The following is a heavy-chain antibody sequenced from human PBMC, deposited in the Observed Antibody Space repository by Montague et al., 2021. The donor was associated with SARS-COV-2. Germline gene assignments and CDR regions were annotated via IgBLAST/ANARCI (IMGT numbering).Heavy chain of an antibody. CDR2: ISGNGGSA. D-gene: IGHD2-8*01. V-gene: IGHV3-43*02. Sequence: SLRLSCAASGFTFDDFVMHWVRQAPGKGLEYVSLISGNGGSAYYAASLKGRFTVSRDNSESSLYLQMTSLTTDDTALYYCAKYNYCTNTNVYSFFDHWGQGTVVTVSS. J-gene: IGHJ5*02. CDR3: AKYNYCTNTNVYSFFDH. CDR1: GFTFDDFV.